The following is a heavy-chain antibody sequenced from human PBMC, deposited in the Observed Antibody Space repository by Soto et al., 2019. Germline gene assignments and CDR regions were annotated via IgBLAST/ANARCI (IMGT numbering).Heavy chain of an antibody. J-gene: IGHJ4*02. CDR2: ISYDGSNK. CDR3: ARDANTYYYDSSGYDAYYFDY. CDR1: GFTFSSYA. D-gene: IGHD3-22*01. Sequence: QVQLVESGGGVVQPGRSLRLSCAASGFTFSSYAMHWVRQAPGKGLEWVAVISYDGSNKYYADSVKGRVTISRDNSKNTLYLQMNSLRAEDTAVYYCARDANTYYYDSSGYDAYYFDYWGQGTLVTVSS. V-gene: IGHV3-30-3*01.